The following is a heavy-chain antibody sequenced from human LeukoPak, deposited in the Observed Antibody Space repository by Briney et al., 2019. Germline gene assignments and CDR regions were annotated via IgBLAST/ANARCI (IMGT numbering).Heavy chain of an antibody. Sequence: SETLSLTCTVSGGSISSSYWSWIRQPPGKGLEWIGYIYNSGSTNYNPSFKSRVAISVDTYKNQFSLKLSSVTAADTAVYYCATWGIAVAGTFDYWGQGTLVTVST. CDR2: IYNSGST. CDR3: ATWGIAVAGTFDY. D-gene: IGHD6-19*01. V-gene: IGHV4-59*08. J-gene: IGHJ4*02. CDR1: GGSISSSY.